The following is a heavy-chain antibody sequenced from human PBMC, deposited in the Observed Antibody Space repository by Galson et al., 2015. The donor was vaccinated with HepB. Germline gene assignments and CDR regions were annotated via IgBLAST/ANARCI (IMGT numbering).Heavy chain of an antibody. CDR2: ISGNGGST. Sequence: SLRLSCAASGFTFSSYPMTWVRQAPGKGLEWVSAISGNGGSTFYADSVKGRFTISRDNSKNTLYLQMDSLRAEETAVYYCAKASRDSNYYFDCWGQGTLATVSS. D-gene: IGHD4-11*01. J-gene: IGHJ4*02. CDR3: AKASRDSNYYFDC. V-gene: IGHV3-23*01. CDR1: GFTFSSYP.